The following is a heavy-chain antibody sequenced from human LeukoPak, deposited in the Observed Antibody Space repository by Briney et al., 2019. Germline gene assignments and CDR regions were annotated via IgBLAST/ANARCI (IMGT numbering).Heavy chain of an antibody. V-gene: IGHV4-61*02. CDR3: ARGQGYYDILTGYYY. D-gene: IGHD3-9*01. Sequence: SQTLSLTCTVSGGSLSSGSYYWSWIRQPAGKGLEWIGRIYTSGSTNYNPSLKPRLTISVDTSKNQFSLKLSSVTAADTAVYYCARGQGYYDILTGYYYWGRGTLVTVSS. J-gene: IGHJ4*02. CDR1: GGSLSSGSYY. CDR2: IYTSGST.